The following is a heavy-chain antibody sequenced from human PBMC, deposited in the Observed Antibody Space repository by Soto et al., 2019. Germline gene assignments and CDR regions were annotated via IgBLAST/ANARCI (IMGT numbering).Heavy chain of an antibody. V-gene: IGHV3-21*02. D-gene: IGHD3-16*01. Sequence: EVQLVESGGGLVEPGGSLRLSCAASGFTFSSYSMNWVRQAPGKGLEWVSSISSSGSHIYYADSVNGRFTISRDKAKNSLFLQIDSLRSEDTAVYYCAREFMITFGGEKFDYWGQGTLVTVSS. J-gene: IGHJ4*02. CDR2: ISSSGSHI. CDR3: AREFMITFGGEKFDY. CDR1: GFTFSSYS.